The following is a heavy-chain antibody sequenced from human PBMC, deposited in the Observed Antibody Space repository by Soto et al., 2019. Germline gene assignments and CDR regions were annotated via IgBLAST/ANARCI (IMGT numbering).Heavy chain of an antibody. CDR1: GFTFSSYA. V-gene: IGHV3-23*01. D-gene: IGHD3-3*01. CDR3: AKDLVAYYDFWSGSAPVPNWFDP. Sequence: PGGSLRLSCVASGFTFSSYAMSWVRQAPGKGLEWVSAISGSGGSTYYADSVKGRFTISRDNSKNTLYLQMNSLRTEDTAVYYCAKDLVAYYDFWSGSAPVPNWFDPWGQGTLVTVSS. CDR2: ISGSGGST. J-gene: IGHJ5*02.